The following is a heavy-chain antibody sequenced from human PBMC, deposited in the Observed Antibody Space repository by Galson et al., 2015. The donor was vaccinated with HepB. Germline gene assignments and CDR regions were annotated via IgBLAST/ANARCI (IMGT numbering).Heavy chain of an antibody. CDR1: GSSFTSYD. CDR2: MNPNSGDT. Sequence: SVKVSCKASGSSFTSYDINWVRQATGQGLEWMGWMNPNSGDTGYAQKFQGRITMTRDTSISTAYMELSSLRSEDTAVYYCARDGKWLVPVWGQGTLVTVSS. D-gene: IGHD6-19*01. CDR3: ARDGKWLVPV. J-gene: IGHJ4*02. V-gene: IGHV1-8*01.